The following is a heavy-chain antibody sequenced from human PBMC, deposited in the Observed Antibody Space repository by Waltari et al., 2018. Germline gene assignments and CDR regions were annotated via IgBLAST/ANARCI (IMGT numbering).Heavy chain of an antibody. CDR2: INHSGST. CDR1: GGSFSGYY. V-gene: IGHV4-34*01. D-gene: IGHD5-12*01. J-gene: IGHJ6*03. Sequence: QVQLQQWGAGLLKPSETLSLTCAVYGGSFSGYYWSWIRQPPGKGLEWIGEINHSGSTNYNPSLKSRVTISVDTSKNQFSLKLSSVTAADTAVYYCARRNWRGYSGYDYYYYYYMDVWGKGTTVTVSS. CDR3: ARRNWRGYSGYDYYYYYYMDV.